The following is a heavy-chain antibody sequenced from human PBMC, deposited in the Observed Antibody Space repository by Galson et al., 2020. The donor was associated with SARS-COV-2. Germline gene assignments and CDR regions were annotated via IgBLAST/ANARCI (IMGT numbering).Heavy chain of an antibody. Sequence: GGSLRLSCTASGFTFGDYAMSWFRQAPGKGLEWVGFIRSKAYGGTTEYAASVKGRFTISRDDSKSIAYLQMNSLKTEDTAVYYCTRDSLVATIYYYYYSGMDVWGQGTTVTVSS. D-gene: IGHD5-12*01. CDR3: TRDSLVATIYYYYYSGMDV. V-gene: IGHV3-49*03. J-gene: IGHJ6*02. CDR2: IRSKAYGGTT. CDR1: GFTFGDYA.